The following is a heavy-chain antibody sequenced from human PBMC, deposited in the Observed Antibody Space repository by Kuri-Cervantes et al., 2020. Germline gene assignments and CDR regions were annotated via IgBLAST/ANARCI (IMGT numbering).Heavy chain of an antibody. CDR1: GYTFTGYY. CDR3: ARVAAAAGIGGMDV. J-gene: IGHJ6*02. D-gene: IGHD6-13*01. Sequence: ASVKVSCKASGYTFTGYYMHWVRQAPGQGLEWMGWINPNSGGTNYAQKFQGRVTMTRDTSTSTAHMELSRLRSDDTAVYYCARVAAAAGIGGMDVWGQGTTVTVSS. CDR2: INPNSGGT. V-gene: IGHV1-2*02.